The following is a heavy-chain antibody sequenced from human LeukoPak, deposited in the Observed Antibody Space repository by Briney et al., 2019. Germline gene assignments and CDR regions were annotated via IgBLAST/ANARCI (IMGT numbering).Heavy chain of an antibody. CDR2: IWLDGSAE. J-gene: IGHJ4*02. V-gene: IGHV3-33*01. D-gene: IGHD1-14*01. CDR3: ARDLNREDFDY. Sequence: GGSLRLSCAASGFSFSSYDMHWVRQAPGKGLEWVAIIWLDGSAEHYGDSVKGRFTVSRDNSKNTLYLQMDSLRVEDTAVYYCARDLNREDFDYWGQGALVAVSS. CDR1: GFSFSSYD.